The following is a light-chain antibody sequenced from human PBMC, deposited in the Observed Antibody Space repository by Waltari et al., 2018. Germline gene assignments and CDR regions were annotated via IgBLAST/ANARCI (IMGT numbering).Light chain of an antibody. J-gene: IGLJ1*01. CDR3: ASWDESHYV. CDR2: RNN. V-gene: IGLV1-47*01. Sequence: QSVLTQPPSASETPGQRVTISCSGSHSNLGSNYLDWYPQLPGTAPKILIYRNNLRPSGVPDRFSASKYGTLASLVISGLRSEDEGVYYCASWDESHYVFGGGTTVTVL. CDR1: HSNLGSNY.